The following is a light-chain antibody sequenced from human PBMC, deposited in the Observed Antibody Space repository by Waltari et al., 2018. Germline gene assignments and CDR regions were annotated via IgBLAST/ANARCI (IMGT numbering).Light chain of an antibody. Sequence: DIQLTQSPSFLSASVRDRVTITCRASQGISTYLAWYQQKPGKAPKLLLYSASTLQSGVPSRFRGSGSGTEFSLTISSLQPEDFATYYCQQLNSYPLTFGGGTKVEIK. CDR3: QQLNSYPLT. J-gene: IGKJ4*01. CDR2: SAS. V-gene: IGKV1-9*01. CDR1: QGISTY.